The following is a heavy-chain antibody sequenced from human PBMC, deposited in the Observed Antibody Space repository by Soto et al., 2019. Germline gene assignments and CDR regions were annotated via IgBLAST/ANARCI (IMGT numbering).Heavy chain of an antibody. CDR1: GGSISSYY. D-gene: IGHD2-15*01. J-gene: IGHJ4*02. V-gene: IGHV4-59*01. CDR2: IYYSGST. CDR3: ATRGHHGGTIDY. Sequence: SETLSLTCTVSGGSISSYYWSWIRQPPGKGLEWIGYIYYSGSTNYNPSLKSRVTISVDTSKNQFSLKLSSVTAADTAVYYCATRGHHGGTIDYWGQGTLVTVSS.